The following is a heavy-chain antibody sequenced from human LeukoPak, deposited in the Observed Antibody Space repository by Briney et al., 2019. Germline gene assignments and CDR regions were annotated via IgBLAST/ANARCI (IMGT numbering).Heavy chain of an antibody. V-gene: IGHV3-74*01. CDR3: ARVVDWCSGGSCYFEY. CDR2: INSDGRST. Sequence: GGSLRLSFAASGFTLGSHWMPWVRQAPGKRLVWVSQINSDGRSTSYADSVMGRFTISRDNAKNTLYLQMNSLRAEDTAVYYCARVVDWCSGGSCYFEYWGQGTLVTVSS. J-gene: IGHJ4*02. CDR1: GFTLGSHW. D-gene: IGHD2-15*01.